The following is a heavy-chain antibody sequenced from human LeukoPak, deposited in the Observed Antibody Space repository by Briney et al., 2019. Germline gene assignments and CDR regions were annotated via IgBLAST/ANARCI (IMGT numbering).Heavy chain of an antibody. V-gene: IGHV3-23*01. CDR2: IRDSGGNT. CDR1: GFSFGDHG. Sequence: PGGSLRLSCEASGFSFGDHGMAWVRQAPGKGLEWVSSIRDSGGNTYQGDSLEGRFTISRDNSKNTLYLQMNSLRADDTAFYYCARHVDSGGNFYFDYWGRGTLVTVSS. D-gene: IGHD4-17*01. J-gene: IGHJ4*02. CDR3: ARHVDSGGNFYFDY.